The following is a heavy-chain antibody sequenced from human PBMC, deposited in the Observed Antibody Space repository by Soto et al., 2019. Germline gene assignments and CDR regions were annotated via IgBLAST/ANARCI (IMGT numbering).Heavy chain of an antibody. J-gene: IGHJ5*02. CDR3: ARGDGDYGRRLDP. D-gene: IGHD4-17*01. V-gene: IGHV3-66*01. CDR2: IYDGGST. CDR1: GFPVSTNY. Sequence: EVQLVESGGDLVQPGGSLRLSCAASGFPVSTNYVSWVRQAPGKGLEWVSIIYDGGSTYYADAVKGRFTISRYNFKNMLYLQMNSLRAEDTAVYYCARGDGDYGRRLDPWGQRTQVTVSS.